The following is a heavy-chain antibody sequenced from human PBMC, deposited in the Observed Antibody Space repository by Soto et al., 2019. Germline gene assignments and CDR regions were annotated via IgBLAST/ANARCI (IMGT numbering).Heavy chain of an antibody. V-gene: IGHV4-34*01. CDR3: ARVPSGLVTPPWFDP. Sequence: SETLSLTCAVYGGSFSGYYWSWIRQPPGKGLEWIGEINHSGSTNYNPSLKSRVTISVDTSKNQFSLKLSSVTAADTAVYYCARVPSGLVTPPWFDPWGQGTLVTVSS. J-gene: IGHJ5*02. CDR1: GGSFSGYY. CDR2: INHSGST. D-gene: IGHD3-9*01.